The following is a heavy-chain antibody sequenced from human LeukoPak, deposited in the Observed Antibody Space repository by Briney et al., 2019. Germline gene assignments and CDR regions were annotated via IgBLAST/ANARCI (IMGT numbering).Heavy chain of an antibody. CDR3: ARDRGEGIVGTFDY. Sequence: PSETLSLTCSVSGGSINNYYWSWIRQPPGKGLVWIGYIFYSGNTHYNPSLKSRVTMSVDTSKNQFSLRLSSVTPADTAVYYCARDRGEGIVGTFDYWGQGTLVTVSS. V-gene: IGHV4-59*01. D-gene: IGHD1-26*01. CDR2: IFYSGNT. CDR1: GGSINNYY. J-gene: IGHJ4*02.